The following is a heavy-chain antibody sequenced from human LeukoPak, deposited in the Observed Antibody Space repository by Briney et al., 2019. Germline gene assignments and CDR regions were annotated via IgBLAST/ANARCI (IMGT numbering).Heavy chain of an antibody. CDR3: AREDDYYGSGSYYNFDY. CDR1: GGSISSYY. Sequence: NTSETLSLTCTVSGGSISSYYWSWIRQPAGKGPEWIGRIYTSGSTNYNPSLKSRVTMSVDTSKNQFSLKLSSVTAADTAVYYCAREDDYYGSGSYYNFDYWGQGTLVTVSS. J-gene: IGHJ4*02. D-gene: IGHD3-10*01. CDR2: IYTSGST. V-gene: IGHV4-4*07.